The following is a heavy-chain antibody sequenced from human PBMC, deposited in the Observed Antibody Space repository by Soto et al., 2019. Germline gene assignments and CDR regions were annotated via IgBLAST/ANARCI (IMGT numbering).Heavy chain of an antibody. Sequence: GGSLRLSCAASGFTFSSYAMSWVRQAPGKGLEWVSAISGSGGSTYYADSVKGRFTISRDNSKNTLYLQMNSLRAEDTAVYYCAKVSVGWAVAGTQAREHDFDYWGQGTLVTVSS. CDR3: AKVSVGWAVAGTQAREHDFDY. J-gene: IGHJ4*02. D-gene: IGHD6-19*01. CDR2: ISGSGGST. CDR1: GFTFSSYA. V-gene: IGHV3-23*01.